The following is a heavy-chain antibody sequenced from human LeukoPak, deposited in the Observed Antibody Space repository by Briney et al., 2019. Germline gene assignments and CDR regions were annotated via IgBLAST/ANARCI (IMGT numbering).Heavy chain of an antibody. CDR1: GYTFTGYY. V-gene: IGHV1-2*02. Sequence: GASVTVSCTASGYTFTGYYMHWVRQAPGQGLEWLGWINPNSGGTNYAQKFQGRVTMTRDTSISTAYMELSRLRSDDTAVYYCARSYGPGSGSYYYYYYMDVWGKGTTVTVSS. J-gene: IGHJ6*03. D-gene: IGHD3-10*01. CDR3: ARSYGPGSGSYYYYYYMDV. CDR2: INPNSGGT.